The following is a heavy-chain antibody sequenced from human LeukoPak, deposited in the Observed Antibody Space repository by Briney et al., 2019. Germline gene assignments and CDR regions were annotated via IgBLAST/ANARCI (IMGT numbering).Heavy chain of an antibody. CDR2: INPSSGGT. V-gene: IGHV1-2*02. D-gene: IGHD2-2*01. CDR3: ARELREVVVPAATYFDY. Sequence: ASVKVSCKASGYTFTDYYMHWVRQAPGQGLEWMGWINPSSGGTNYAQKFQGRVTVTRDTSISTAYMELSSLRSEDTAVYYCARELREVVVPAATYFDYWGQGTLVTVSS. J-gene: IGHJ4*02. CDR1: GYTFTDYY.